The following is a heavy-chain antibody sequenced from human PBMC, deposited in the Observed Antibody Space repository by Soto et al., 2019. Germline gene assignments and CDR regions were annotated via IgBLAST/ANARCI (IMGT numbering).Heavy chain of an antibody. CDR1: GGSISSYY. CDR2: IHTTDGT. V-gene: IGHV4-4*07. CDR3: ASALSSAAGLYFDF. Sequence: SETMSPTCTVAGGSISSYYWSWIRQPAGKGMEWIGRIHTTDGTNYNPSLKSRVTMSIDTSHNQFSLKLSSLTAADTAVYYCASALSSAAGLYFDFWGQGTLVTVSS. J-gene: IGHJ4*02. D-gene: IGHD6-13*01.